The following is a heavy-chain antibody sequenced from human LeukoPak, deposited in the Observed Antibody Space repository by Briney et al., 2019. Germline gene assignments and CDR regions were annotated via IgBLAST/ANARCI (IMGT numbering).Heavy chain of an antibody. V-gene: IGHV1-46*01. CDR3: ARVYNSGGPLDY. D-gene: IGHD6-19*01. J-gene: IGHJ4*02. Sequence: ASVKVSCKASGYTFTSYYMHWVRQAPGQGLEWMGVINPSGGSTSYAQKFQGRVTMTSDTSTSTVYLELSSLRVEDTAVYYCARVYNSGGPLDYWGQGTLVTASS. CDR2: INPSGGST. CDR1: GYTFTSYY.